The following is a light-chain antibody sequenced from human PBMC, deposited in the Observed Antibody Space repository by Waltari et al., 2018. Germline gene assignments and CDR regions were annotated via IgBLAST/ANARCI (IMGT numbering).Light chain of an antibody. V-gene: IGLV1-40*01. CDR2: GST. Sequence: QSVLTQPPSVSGAPGQRVTISCPGSGSNIRAGHDVPWYQQLPRAAPKLLIYGSTSRPLGVPARFFGSTSGTSASLAITGLQAEDEADYYCQSYDTSLSVVFGGGTKLTVL. CDR1: GSNIRAGHD. CDR3: QSYDTSLSVV. J-gene: IGLJ3*02.